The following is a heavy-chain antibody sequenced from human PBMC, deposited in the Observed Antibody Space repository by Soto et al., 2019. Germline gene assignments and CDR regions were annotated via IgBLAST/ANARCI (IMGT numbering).Heavy chain of an antibody. D-gene: IGHD5-18*01. CDR2: ISWNSDTI. V-gene: IGHV3-9*01. Sequence: EVQLVESGGGLVQPGRSLRLSCAASGFTFDDYAMHWVRQAPGKGLEWVSGISWNSDTIDYADSVKGRFTISRDNAKKSLYLQMNSLRAEDTALYYCAKDIGIQLWTFGYWGQGTLVTVSS. CDR1: GFTFDDYA. J-gene: IGHJ4*02. CDR3: AKDIGIQLWTFGY.